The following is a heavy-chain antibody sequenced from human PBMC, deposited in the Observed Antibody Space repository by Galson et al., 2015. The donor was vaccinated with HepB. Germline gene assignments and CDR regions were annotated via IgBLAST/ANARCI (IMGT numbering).Heavy chain of an antibody. D-gene: IGHD4-17*01. CDR3: ARVTVTTSDYFDS. Sequence: LSLTCTVSGDSVTSSLYYWTWVRQSPGKGLEWLGYVYYNGATNYNPSLNNRVAISIDTSTHQFSLNLYSVTTADTAVYYCARVTVTTSDYFDSWRQGTLVTVSS. V-gene: IGHV4-61*01. CDR1: GDSVTSSLYY. J-gene: IGHJ4*02. CDR2: VYYNGAT.